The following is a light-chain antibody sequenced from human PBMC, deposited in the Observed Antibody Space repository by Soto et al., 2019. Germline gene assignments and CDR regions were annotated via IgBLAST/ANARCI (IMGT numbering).Light chain of an antibody. V-gene: IGKV3-11*01. CDR1: QSFSSY. CDR3: QQRSNWPPVIT. CDR2: DAS. Sequence: EIVLTQSPATLSLSPGEGATLSCRASQSFSSYLAWYQQKPGQAPRLLIYDASKRATGIPARFSGSGSGTDFTLTISSLEPEDFAVYYCQQRSNWPPVITFGQGTRLEIK. J-gene: IGKJ5*01.